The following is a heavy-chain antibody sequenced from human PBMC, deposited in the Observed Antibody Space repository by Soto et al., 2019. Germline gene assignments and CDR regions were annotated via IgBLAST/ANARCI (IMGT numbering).Heavy chain of an antibody. D-gene: IGHD6-13*01. J-gene: IGHJ4*02. Sequence: ASVKVSCKASGWTFTSYAMHWVRQAPGQRLEWMGWINAGNGNTKYSQKFQGRVTITRDTSASTAYMELSSLRSEDTAVYYCARQQLAQYYFDYWGQGTLVTVSS. CDR2: INAGNGNT. V-gene: IGHV1-3*01. CDR1: GWTFTSYA. CDR3: ARQQLAQYYFDY.